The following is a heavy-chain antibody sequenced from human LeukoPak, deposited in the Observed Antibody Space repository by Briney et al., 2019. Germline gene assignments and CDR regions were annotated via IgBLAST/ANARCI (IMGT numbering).Heavy chain of an antibody. CDR2: INSDGFST. Sequence: PGGSLRLSCAASGFTFSSFWIHWVRQVPGKGLVWVSRINSDGFSTSYADSVKGRFTISRDNVKNTLYLQMNSLRAEDTAVYYCARGTSGGYFDYWGQGTLVTVSS. V-gene: IGHV3-74*01. CDR3: ARGTSGGYFDY. J-gene: IGHJ4*02. CDR1: GFTFSSFW. D-gene: IGHD1-26*01.